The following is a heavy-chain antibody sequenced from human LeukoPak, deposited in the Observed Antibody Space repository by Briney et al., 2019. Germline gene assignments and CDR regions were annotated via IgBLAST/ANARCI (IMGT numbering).Heavy chain of an antibody. V-gene: IGHV3-30*03. CDR3: ARYVYGVVTSFDY. Sequence: SGRSLRLSCAASGLTLSSYGMHWVRQAPGKGLEWVAVISHDGSNKYYADSVKGRFTISRDNAKNTLYLQMDSLSVEDTAVYYCARYVYGVVTSFDYWGQGTLVTVSS. CDR1: GLTLSSYG. D-gene: IGHD3-3*01. J-gene: IGHJ4*02. CDR2: ISHDGSNK.